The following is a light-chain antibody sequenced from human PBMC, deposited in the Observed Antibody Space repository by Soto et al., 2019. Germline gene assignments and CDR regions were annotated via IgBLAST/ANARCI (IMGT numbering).Light chain of an antibody. J-gene: IGKJ1*01. CDR1: QSVSSN. V-gene: IGKV3-11*01. Sequence: ETVMTQSPATLSVSPVERATPSCSASQSVSSNLAWYQQKPGQAPRLLIYDASNRATGIPARFSGSGSGTDFTLTISSLEPEDFAVYYCQQSGNRPPWTFGKGHKVDIK. CDR3: QQSGNRPPWT. CDR2: DAS.